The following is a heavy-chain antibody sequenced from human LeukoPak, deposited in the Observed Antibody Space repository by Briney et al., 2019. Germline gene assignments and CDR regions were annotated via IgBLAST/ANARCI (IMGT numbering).Heavy chain of an antibody. Sequence: PGGSLRLSCAASGVTFSSYSMNWVRQAPGKGLEWVANIKQDGSDKYYVDSVKGRFTISRDNAKNSLYLQMNSLRAEDTAVYYCATYSSAFSYWGQGTLVTVSS. CDR2: IKQDGSDK. D-gene: IGHD6-19*01. J-gene: IGHJ4*02. CDR3: ATYSSAFSY. CDR1: GVTFSSYS. V-gene: IGHV3-7*01.